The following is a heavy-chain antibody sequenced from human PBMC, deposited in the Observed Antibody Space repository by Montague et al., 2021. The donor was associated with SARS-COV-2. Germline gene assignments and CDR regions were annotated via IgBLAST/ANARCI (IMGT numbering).Heavy chain of an antibody. J-gene: IGHJ5*02. D-gene: IGHD3-9*01. CDR1: GFTFSSYS. V-gene: IGHV3-21*01. Sequence: SLRLSCAASGFTFSSYSMNWVRQAPGKGLEWVSSISSSSSYIYYADSVKGRFTISRGNAKNSLYLQMNSLSAEDTAVYYCARDRYYDILTGYWEFDPWGQGTLVTVSS. CDR3: ARDRYYDILTGYWEFDP. CDR2: ISSSSSYI.